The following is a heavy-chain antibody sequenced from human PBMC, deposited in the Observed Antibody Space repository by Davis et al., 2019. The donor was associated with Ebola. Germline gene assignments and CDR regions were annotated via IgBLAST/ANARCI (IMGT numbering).Heavy chain of an antibody. Sequence: GGSLRLSCAASGFTFNSYALYWVRQAPGEGLEWVAVISSDGSNKYYADSVKGRFTISRDSSKNTLYLQMNSLRAEDTAVYYCAKPHLYGMDVWGQGTTVTVSS. CDR2: ISSDGSNK. V-gene: IGHV3-30*18. CDR3: AKPHLYGMDV. CDR1: GFTFNSYA. J-gene: IGHJ6*02.